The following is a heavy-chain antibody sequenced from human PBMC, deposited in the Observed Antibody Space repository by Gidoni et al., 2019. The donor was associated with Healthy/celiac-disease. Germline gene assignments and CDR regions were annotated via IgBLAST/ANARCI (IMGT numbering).Heavy chain of an antibody. J-gene: IGHJ6*02. CDR3: AKPLGGLRDKFTSSLKYGMDV. D-gene: IGHD5-12*01. CDR1: GYTFTSYY. Sequence: QVQLVQSGAEVKKPGASVKVSCKASGYTFTSYYMHWVRQAPGQGLEWMGIINPSGGSTSYAQKFQGRVTMTRDTSTSTVYMELSSLRSEDTAVYYCAKPLGGLRDKFTSSLKYGMDVWGQGTTVTVSS. V-gene: IGHV1-46*03. CDR2: INPSGGST.